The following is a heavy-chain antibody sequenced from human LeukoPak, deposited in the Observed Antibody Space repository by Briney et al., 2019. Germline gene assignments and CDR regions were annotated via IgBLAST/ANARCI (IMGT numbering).Heavy chain of an antibody. V-gene: IGHV3-21*01. CDR3: ARELAQGDI. J-gene: IGHJ3*02. CDR1: GFTFSSYS. CDR2: ISSSSSYI. Sequence: GGSLRLSCAASGFTFSSYSMNWVRQAPGKGLEWVSSISSSSSYIYYADSVKGLFTISIDNSKNSLYLQMNSLRAEDTAVYYCARELAQGDIWGQGTMVTVSS.